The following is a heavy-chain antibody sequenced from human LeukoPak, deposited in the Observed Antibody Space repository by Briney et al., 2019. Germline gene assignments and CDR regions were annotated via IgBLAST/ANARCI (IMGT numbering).Heavy chain of an antibody. Sequence: PGGSLRFSCAASGFTFSSYEMNWVRQAPGKGLEWVSYISSSGSTIYHAHSVKGRFIISRDNANNSLYLQMNSLRAEDTAVYYCARAGGGSRRPGYWGQGTLVTVSS. D-gene: IGHD1-26*01. CDR3: ARAGGGSRRPGY. CDR1: GFTFSSYE. V-gene: IGHV3-48*03. J-gene: IGHJ4*02. CDR2: ISSSGSTI.